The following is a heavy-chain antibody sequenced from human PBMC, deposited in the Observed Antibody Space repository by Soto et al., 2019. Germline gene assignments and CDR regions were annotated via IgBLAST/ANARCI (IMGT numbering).Heavy chain of an antibody. CDR3: ASGIAAAVRYYYYYYYMDV. J-gene: IGHJ6*03. V-gene: IGHV3-66*01. CDR2: IYSGGST. D-gene: IGHD6-13*01. CDR1: GFTVSSNY. Sequence: GGSLRLSCAASGFTVSSNYMSWVRQAPGKGLEWVSVIYSGGSTYYADSVKGRFTISRDNSKNTLYLQMNSLRAEDTAVYYCASGIAAAVRYYYYYYYMDVWGKGTTVTVSS.